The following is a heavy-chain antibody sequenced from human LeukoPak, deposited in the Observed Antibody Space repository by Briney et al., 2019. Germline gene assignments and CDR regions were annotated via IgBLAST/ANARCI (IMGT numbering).Heavy chain of an antibody. J-gene: IGHJ3*02. D-gene: IGHD3-22*01. Sequence: PSETLSLTCTVSGGSISSSSYYWGWIRQPPGKGLEWIGSIYYSGSTYYNPSLKSRVTISVDTSKNQFSLKMSSVTAADTAVYYCARDLYYDSSGYPSPHPAFDIWGQGTMVTVSS. CDR3: ARDLYYDSSGYPSPHPAFDI. CDR1: GGSISSSSYY. V-gene: IGHV4-39*07. CDR2: IYYSGST.